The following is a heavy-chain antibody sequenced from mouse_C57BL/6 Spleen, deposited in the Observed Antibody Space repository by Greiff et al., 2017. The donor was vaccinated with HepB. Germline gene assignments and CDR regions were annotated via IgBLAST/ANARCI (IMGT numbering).Heavy chain of an antibody. J-gene: IGHJ2*01. CDR2: IDPENGDT. V-gene: IGHV14-4*01. D-gene: IGHD1-1*01. Sequence: EVQLQQSGAELVRPGASVKLSCTASGFNIKDDYMHWVKQRPEQGLEWIGWIDPENGDTEYASKFQGKATITADTSSNTAYLQLSSLTSEDTAVYYCTTNNGSSPYYFDYWGQGTTLTVSS. CDR1: GFNIKDDY. CDR3: TTNNGSSPYYFDY.